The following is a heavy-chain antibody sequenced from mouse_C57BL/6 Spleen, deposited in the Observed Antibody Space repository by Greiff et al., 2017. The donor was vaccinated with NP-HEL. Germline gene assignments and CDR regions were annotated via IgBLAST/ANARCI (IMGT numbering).Heavy chain of an antibody. Sequence: EVQLQQSGAELVRPGASVKLSCTASGFNIKDYYMHWVKQRPEQGLEWIGRIDPEDGDTEYAPKFQGKATMTADTSSNTAYLQLSSLTSEDTAVYYCTTVYYYGSSYDAMDYWGQGTSVTVSS. CDR3: TTVYYYGSSYDAMDY. CDR1: GFNIKDYY. CDR2: IDPEDGDT. V-gene: IGHV14-1*01. D-gene: IGHD1-1*01. J-gene: IGHJ4*01.